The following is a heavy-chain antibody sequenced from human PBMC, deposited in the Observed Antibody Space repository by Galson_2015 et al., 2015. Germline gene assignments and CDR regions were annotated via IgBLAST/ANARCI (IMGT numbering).Heavy chain of an antibody. D-gene: IGHD3-22*01. CDR3: AREGNNYYDSSGYHFDY. V-gene: IGHV3-21*01. CDR2: ISSSSSYI. CDR1: GFTFSSYS. J-gene: IGHJ4*02. Sequence: SLRLSCAASGFTFSSYSMNWVRQAPGKGLEWVSSISSSSSYIYYADSVKGRFTISRDNAKNSLYLQMNSLRAEDTAVYYCAREGNNYYDSSGYHFDYWGQGTLATVSS.